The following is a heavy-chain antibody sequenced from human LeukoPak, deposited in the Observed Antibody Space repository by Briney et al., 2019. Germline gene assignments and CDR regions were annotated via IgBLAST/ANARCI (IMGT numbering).Heavy chain of an antibody. CDR1: GFSISSDKY. V-gene: IGHV4-38-2*01. J-gene: IGHJ6*03. CDR2: IYHTGST. Sequence: PSETLFLTCAVSGFSISSDKYWGWIRQPPGKGLECNGSIYHTGSTYYNPTLKSRVTISVDTSKSQCSVKLNSVTAADTAVYYCARLSYYYYYMDVWGRGTTVTVS. CDR3: ARLSYYYYYMDV. D-gene: IGHD3-10*01.